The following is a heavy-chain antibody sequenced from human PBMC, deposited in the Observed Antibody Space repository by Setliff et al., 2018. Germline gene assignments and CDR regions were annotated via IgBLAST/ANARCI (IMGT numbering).Heavy chain of an antibody. Sequence: GGSLRLSCAASGFTFSTYAMSWVRQAPGKGLEWVSAISGSGGYTYYADSVKGRFTISRDNSKNTLYLQMNSLRAEDTAVYYCAKLVWLTTWYYMDVWGKGTTVTVSS. V-gene: IGHV3-23*01. J-gene: IGHJ6*03. D-gene: IGHD5-18*01. CDR2: ISGSGGYT. CDR1: GFTFSTYA. CDR3: AKLVWLTTWYYMDV.